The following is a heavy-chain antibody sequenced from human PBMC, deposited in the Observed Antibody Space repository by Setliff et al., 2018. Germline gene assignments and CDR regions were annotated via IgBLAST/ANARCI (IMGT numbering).Heavy chain of an antibody. V-gene: IGHV1-2*02. CDR1: GYTFTSYG. CDR2: INPNNGGT. D-gene: IGHD4-17*01. CDR3: ATLISDDYSDCLNY. J-gene: IGHJ4*02. Sequence: GASVKVSCKASGYTFTSYGISWVRQAPGQGLEWMGWINPNNGGTHYSQEFQGRVTMTRDTSISTAYMDLSRLTSDDTAMYYCATLISDDYSDCLNYWGQGTLVTVSS.